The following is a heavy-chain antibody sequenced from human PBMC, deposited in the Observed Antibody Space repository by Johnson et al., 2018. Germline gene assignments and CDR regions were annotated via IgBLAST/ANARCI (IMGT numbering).Heavy chain of an antibody. CDR2: ISWNCGNI. CDR1: GFSFDDYV. V-gene: IGHV3-9*01. Sequence: VQLVQSGGGLVQPGRSLSLSCAVSGFSFDDYVMHWVRQAPGKGLEWVSSISWNCGNIGYADSMMGRFTISRANANNTLYLQMNSLRDEDTAVYYCARDQLQAYYYYGMDGWGQGTAVTVSS. CDR3: ARDQLQAYYYYGMDG. J-gene: IGHJ6*02. D-gene: IGHD4-11*01.